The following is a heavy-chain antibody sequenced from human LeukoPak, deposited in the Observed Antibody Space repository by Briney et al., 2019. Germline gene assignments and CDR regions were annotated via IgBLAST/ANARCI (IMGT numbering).Heavy chain of an antibody. V-gene: IGHV1-69*04. CDR1: GGTFSSYA. D-gene: IGHD2-15*01. Sequence: SVKVSCKASGGTFSSYAISWVRQAPGQGLEWMGRIIPILGIADYAQKFQGRVTITADKSTSTAYMELSSLRSEDTAVYYCATEDYCSGGSCYYFDYWGQGTLVTVSS. CDR3: ATEDYCSGGSCYYFDY. J-gene: IGHJ4*02. CDR2: IIPILGIA.